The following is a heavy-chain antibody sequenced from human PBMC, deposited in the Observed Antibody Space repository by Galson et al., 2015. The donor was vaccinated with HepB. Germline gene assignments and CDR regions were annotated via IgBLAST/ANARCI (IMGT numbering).Heavy chain of an antibody. D-gene: IGHD3-10*01. CDR2: FDPEDGVT. Sequence: SVKVSCKVSGYTLTELSMHWVRQAPGKGLEWMGGFDPEDGVTIYAQKFQGRVTVTEDTSTDTAYMELSSLRSEDTAVYYCSIVTTVLRGVIITSGAFDIWGQGTMVTVSS. J-gene: IGHJ3*02. CDR3: SIVTTVLRGVIITSGAFDI. CDR1: GYTLTELS. V-gene: IGHV1-24*01.